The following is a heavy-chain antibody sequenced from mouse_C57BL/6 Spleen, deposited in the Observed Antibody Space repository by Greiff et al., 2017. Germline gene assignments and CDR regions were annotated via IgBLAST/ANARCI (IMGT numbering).Heavy chain of an antibody. CDR2: IYPRSGNT. D-gene: IGHD2-2*01. V-gene: IGHV1-81*01. J-gene: IGHJ1*03. Sequence: VQLQESGAELARPGASVKLSCKASGYTFTSYGLSWVKQSTGQGLEWIGAIYPRSGNTYYTEKFKGKATLTADKSSSTAYMELRSLTSEDSAVYFCARPLYYGYDGRPDWYFDVWGTGTTVTVSS. CDR3: ARPLYYGYDGRPDWYFDV. CDR1: GYTFTSYG.